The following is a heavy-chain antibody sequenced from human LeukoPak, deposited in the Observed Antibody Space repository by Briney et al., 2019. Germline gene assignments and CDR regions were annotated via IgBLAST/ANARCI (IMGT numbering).Heavy chain of an antibody. D-gene: IGHD6-13*01. CDR2: FDPEDGET. CDR3: ATVGIGSSWYLFDY. J-gene: IGHJ4*02. CDR1: GYTLTELS. V-gene: IGHV1-24*01. Sequence: ASVKASCKVSGYTLTELSMHWVRQAPGKGLEWMGGFDPEDGETIYAQKFQGRVTMTEDTSTDTAYMELSSLRSEDTAVYYCATVGIGSSWYLFDYWGQGTLVTVSS.